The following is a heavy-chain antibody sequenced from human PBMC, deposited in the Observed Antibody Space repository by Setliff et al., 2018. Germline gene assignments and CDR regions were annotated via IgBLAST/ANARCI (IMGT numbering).Heavy chain of an antibody. CDR1: GFTFSNYA. V-gene: IGHV3-23*01. CDR2: ISGSAQTT. CDR3: AKRGPYCSGGTCHYYFDY. J-gene: IGHJ4*02. Sequence: LRLSCVASGFTFSNYAITWARQAPGKGLEWVSMISGSAQTTYYADSVKGRFTISRDNSKNTVYLEMNSLRAEDTAVYYCAKRGPYCSGGTCHYYFDYWGQGTLVTVSS. D-gene: IGHD2-15*01.